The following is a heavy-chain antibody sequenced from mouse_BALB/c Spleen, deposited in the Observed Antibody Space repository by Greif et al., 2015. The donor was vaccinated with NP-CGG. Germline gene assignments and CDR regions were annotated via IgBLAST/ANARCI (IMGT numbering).Heavy chain of an antibody. J-gene: IGHJ4*01. D-gene: IGHD2-14*01. CDR2: IWGGGST. V-gene: IGHV2-6-4*01. Sequence: VHLVESGPGLVAPSQSLSITCTVSGFSLSRYSVHWVRQPPGKGLEWLGMIWGGGSTDYNSALKSRLSISKDNSKSQVFLKMNSLQTDDTAMYYCARNNGEVRQGSYAMDYWGQGTSVTVSS. CDR1: GFSLSRYS. CDR3: ARNNGEVRQGSYAMDY.